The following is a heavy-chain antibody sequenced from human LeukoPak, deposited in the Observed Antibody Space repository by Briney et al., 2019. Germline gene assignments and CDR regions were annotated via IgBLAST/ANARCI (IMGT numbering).Heavy chain of an antibody. CDR1: GFTFTSSA. V-gene: IGHV1-58*01. CDR3: AARSTYGGPEDEAYFDY. Sequence: EASVKVSCKASGFTFTSSAVQWVRQARGQRLEWIGWIVVGSGNTNYAQKFQERVTITRDMSTSTAYMELSSLRSEDTAVYYCAARSTYGGPEDEAYFDYWGQGTLVTVSS. D-gene: IGHD4-23*01. CDR2: IVVGSGNT. J-gene: IGHJ4*02.